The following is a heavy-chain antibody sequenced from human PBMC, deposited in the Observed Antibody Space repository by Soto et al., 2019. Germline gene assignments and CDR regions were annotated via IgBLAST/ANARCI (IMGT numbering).Heavy chain of an antibody. CDR1: GGPMSEYF. CDR3: AREGYDGSGSRFPAY. CDR2: VYYLGST. V-gene: IGHV4-59*01. Sequence: SETLSLTCTVSGGPMSEYFWSWIRQSPGKGLEWIGYVYYLGSTDYNPSLKSRVMISVDTSRRQFSLKLSSVTVADTAIYYCAREGYDGSGSRFPAYWGPGIQVTVSS. J-gene: IGHJ4*02. D-gene: IGHD3-10*01.